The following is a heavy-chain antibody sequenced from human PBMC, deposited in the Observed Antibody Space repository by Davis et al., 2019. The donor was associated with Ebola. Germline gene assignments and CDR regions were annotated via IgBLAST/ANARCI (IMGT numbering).Heavy chain of an antibody. CDR2: LYYSGST. CDR1: GGSISSSSYY. V-gene: IGHV4-39*01. D-gene: IGHD4-17*01. CDR3: ARQNLYGDLDY. J-gene: IGHJ4*02. Sequence: SETLSLTCTVSGGSISSSSYYWGWIRQPPGKGLEWIGSLYYSGSTYYNPSLKSRVTIFVDTSKNQFPLKLSSVTAADTAVYYCARQNLYGDLDYWGQGILVTVSS.